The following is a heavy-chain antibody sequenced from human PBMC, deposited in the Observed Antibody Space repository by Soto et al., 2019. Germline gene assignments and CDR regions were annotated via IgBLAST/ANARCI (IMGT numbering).Heavy chain of an antibody. CDR3: ATIVGANDY. V-gene: IGHV4-4*07. J-gene: IGHJ4*02. CDR2: IYSSGSA. Sequence: SETLSLTCTVPRASIYTYCWTWIRQPAGKGLQWIGHIYSSGSANYSPSLKSRVSMSVDSSKNQISLKLTSVTAADTAVYYCATIVGANDYWGQGTLVTVSS. D-gene: IGHD1-26*01. CDR1: RASIYTYC.